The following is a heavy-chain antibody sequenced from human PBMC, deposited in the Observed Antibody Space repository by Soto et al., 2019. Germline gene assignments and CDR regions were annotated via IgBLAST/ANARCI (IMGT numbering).Heavy chain of an antibody. CDR3: ARVVGAYSDYYYYGMDV. Sequence: PSETLSLTCTASGGSISSSSYYWGWIRQPPGKGLEWIGSIYYSGSTYYNPSLKSRVTISVDTSKNQFSLKLSSVTAADTAVYYCARVVGAYSDYYYYGMDVWGQGTTVTVSS. J-gene: IGHJ6*02. V-gene: IGHV4-39*01. D-gene: IGHD5-18*01. CDR2: IYYSGST. CDR1: GGSISSSSYY.